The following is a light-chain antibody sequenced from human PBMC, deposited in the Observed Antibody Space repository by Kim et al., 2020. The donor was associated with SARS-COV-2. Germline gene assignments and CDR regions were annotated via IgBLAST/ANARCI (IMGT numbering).Light chain of an antibody. J-gene: IGLJ2*01. CDR3: NSRDSNDNVV. V-gene: IGLV3-19*01. CDR2: GKN. Sequence: VSMGKRVSIKVSGDRLRSYYATWYKHKPAQAPIVVLYGKNNRPSWIPDRFSGSSSGNTASLTITGTQAGDEADYYCNSRDSNDNVVFGGGTQLTVL. CDR1: RLRSYY.